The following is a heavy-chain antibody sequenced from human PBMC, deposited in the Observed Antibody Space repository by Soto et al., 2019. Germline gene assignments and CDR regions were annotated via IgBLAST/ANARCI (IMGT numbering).Heavy chain of an antibody. V-gene: IGHV3-23*01. J-gene: IGHJ4*02. CDR3: ARRDLAY. Sequence: EGQLLESGGGLVQPGGSLRVSCAASGFTSSTYGMNWVRQAPGKGLEWVSAIRGGDSNTRYADSVKGRFTVSRDNSKNTVSLQMDSLRVDDTAIYFCARRDLAYWGQGTLVTVSS. CDR1: GFTSSTYG. CDR2: IRGGDSNT.